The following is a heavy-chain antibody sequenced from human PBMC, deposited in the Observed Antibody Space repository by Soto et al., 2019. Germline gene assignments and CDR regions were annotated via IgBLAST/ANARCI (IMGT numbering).Heavy chain of an antibody. J-gene: IGHJ4*02. Sequence: QVQLVQSGAEVKKPGASVKVSCKASGYTFTGYYMHWVRQDPGQGLEWMGWINPNSGGTNYAQKFQGWVNMTRDTSISTAYMELSRLRSDDTAVYYCARGGYYGSGPYYFDYWGQGTLVTVSS. CDR1: GYTFTGYY. CDR2: INPNSGGT. D-gene: IGHD3-10*01. CDR3: ARGGYYGSGPYYFDY. V-gene: IGHV1-2*04.